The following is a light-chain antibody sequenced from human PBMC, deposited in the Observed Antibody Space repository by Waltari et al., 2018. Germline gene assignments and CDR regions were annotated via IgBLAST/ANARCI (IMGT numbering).Light chain of an antibody. V-gene: IGKV3-11*01. J-gene: IGKJ5*01. Sequence: EIVLTQSPATLSLSPGERATLPCRDSQRVSSYLAWYQQKPGQAPRLLIYDASNRATGIPARFSGSGSGTDFTLTISSLEPEDFAVYYCQQRSNWPPITFGQGTRLEIK. CDR2: DAS. CDR3: QQRSNWPPIT. CDR1: QRVSSY.